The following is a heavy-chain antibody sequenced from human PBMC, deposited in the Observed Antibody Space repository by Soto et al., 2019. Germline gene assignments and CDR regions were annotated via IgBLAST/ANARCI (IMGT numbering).Heavy chain of an antibody. CDR3: ARDIRGGTLNWFDP. D-gene: IGHD1-1*01. J-gene: IGHJ5*02. V-gene: IGHV4-31*03. CDR1: GGSISSGGYY. Sequence: SETLSLTCTVSGGSISSGGYYWSWIRQHPGKGLEWIGYIYYSGSTYYNPSLKSRVTISVDTSKNQFSLKLSSVTAADTAVYYCARDIRGGTLNWFDPWGQGTLVTVSS. CDR2: IYYSGST.